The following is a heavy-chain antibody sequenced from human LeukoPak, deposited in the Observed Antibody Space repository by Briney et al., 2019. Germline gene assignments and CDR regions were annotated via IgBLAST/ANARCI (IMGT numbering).Heavy chain of an antibody. Sequence: GGSLRLSCAASGFSFSTYNMIGLRQAPGKALEWVSSITTSSSYIYYADSVKGRFTISRDNAKSSLYLQMNSLRDEDTAVYYCARDPYSGSYGDYYYYYMDVWGKGTTVTISS. D-gene: IGHD1-26*01. J-gene: IGHJ6*03. CDR2: ITTSSSYI. CDR1: GFSFSTYN. V-gene: IGHV3-21*06. CDR3: ARDPYSGSYGDYYYYYMDV.